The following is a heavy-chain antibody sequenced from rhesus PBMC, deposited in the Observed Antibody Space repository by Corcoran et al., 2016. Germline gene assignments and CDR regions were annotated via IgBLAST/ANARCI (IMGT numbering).Heavy chain of an antibody. V-gene: IGHV4-122*02. CDR2: ITYSGST. CDR1: GGAISSGDYD. CDR3: AIHVDTAAVC. Sequence: QVQLQESGPGLVKPSETLSLTCAVSGGAISSGDYDWSWIRQPPGKGLECIGNITYSGSTSYNPSLKSRVSISRDTSKNRLSLKRCSVTAADTAVCYCAIHVDTAAVCWGLGVLVTVPS. J-gene: IGHJ5-2*01. D-gene: IGHD5-12*01.